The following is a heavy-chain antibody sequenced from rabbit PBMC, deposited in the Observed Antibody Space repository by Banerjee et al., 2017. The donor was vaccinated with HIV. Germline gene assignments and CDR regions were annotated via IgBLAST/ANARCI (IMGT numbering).Heavy chain of an antibody. D-gene: IGHD4-1*01. CDR2: IYSADGSI. Sequence: QQQLEESGGGLVKPGGTLTLTCKASGIDFSSYYDMCWVRQAPGKGLEYIGHIYSADGSIYYASWAKGRFTISKMSSTTVILQMTSLTAADTATYFCARGSSSSGWGLNSWGPGTLVTVS. CDR3: ARGSSSSGWGLNS. J-gene: IGHJ4*01. V-gene: IGHV1S43*01. CDR1: GIDFSSYYD.